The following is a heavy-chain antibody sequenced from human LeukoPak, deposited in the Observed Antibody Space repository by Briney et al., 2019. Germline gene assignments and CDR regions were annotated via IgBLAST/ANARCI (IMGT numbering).Heavy chain of an antibody. D-gene: IGHD6-19*01. CDR2: INGDNGNT. CDR3: ARVPNSSGWFGVWFDP. Sequence: ASVKVSCKASGYTFTSYAMHWVRQAPGQRLEWMGWINGDNGNTKYSQKFQGRVTITRDTSASTAYMELGSLISEDTAVYYCARVPNSSGWFGVWFDPWGQGTLVTVSS. V-gene: IGHV1-3*01. CDR1: GYTFTSYA. J-gene: IGHJ5*02.